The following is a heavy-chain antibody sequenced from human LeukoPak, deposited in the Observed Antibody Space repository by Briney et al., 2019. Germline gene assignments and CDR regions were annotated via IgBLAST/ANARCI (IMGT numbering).Heavy chain of an antibody. J-gene: IGHJ4*02. CDR1: GYPFKTYG. CDR3: AREAGTAMAPFDY. V-gene: IGHV1-46*02. CDR2: INPSGGST. D-gene: IGHD5-18*01. Sequence: ASVKVSCKASGYPFKTYGISWVRQAPGQGLEWMGIINPSGGSTSYAQKFQGRVTMTRDTSTSTVYMELSSLRSEDTAVYYCAREAGTAMAPFDYWGQGTLVTVSS.